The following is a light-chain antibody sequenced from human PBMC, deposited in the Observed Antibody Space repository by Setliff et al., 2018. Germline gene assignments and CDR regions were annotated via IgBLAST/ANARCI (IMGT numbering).Light chain of an antibody. CDR3: NSYTTSGIIL. CDR2: EVA. CDR1: IADVGYLNY. Sequence: QSALTQPASVSGSPGQSITISCTGTIADVGYLNYVSWYQQHPGKAPKLIIYEVATRASGVSDRFSGSKSGSTASLTISGVQTEDGADYYCNSYTTSGIILFDGGTKVTVL. V-gene: IGLV2-14*01. J-gene: IGLJ2*01.